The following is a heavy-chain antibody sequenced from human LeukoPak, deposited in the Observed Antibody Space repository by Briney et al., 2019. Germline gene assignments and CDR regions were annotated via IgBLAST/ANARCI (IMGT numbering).Heavy chain of an antibody. CDR3: AKVGLSYGGYLANEFDY. J-gene: IGHJ4*02. D-gene: IGHD4-17*01. CDR2: ISGSGGST. Sequence: SGGSLRLSCAASGFTFSSYAMSWVRQAPGKGLEWVSVISGSGGSTYYADSVKGRFTISRDKSKNTLYLQMNSLRAEDTAVYYCAKVGLSYGGYLANEFDYWGQGTLVTVSS. V-gene: IGHV3-23*01. CDR1: GFTFSSYA.